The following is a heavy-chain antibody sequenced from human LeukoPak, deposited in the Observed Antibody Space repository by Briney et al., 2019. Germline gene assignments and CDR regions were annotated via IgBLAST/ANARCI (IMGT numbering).Heavy chain of an antibody. J-gene: IGHJ6*02. Sequence: GGSLRLSCAASGFTFSSYAMNWVRQTPGKGLEWIAYITSSGRTIYYADSVKGRFTISRDNAQNSLSLQMNSLRADDTALYYCVRRRQRAAPSPYWYGMDVWGPGTMVTVSS. CDR2: ITSSGRTI. V-gene: IGHV3-48*03. CDR3: VRRRQRAAPSPYWYGMDV. CDR1: GFTFSSYA. D-gene: IGHD6-13*01.